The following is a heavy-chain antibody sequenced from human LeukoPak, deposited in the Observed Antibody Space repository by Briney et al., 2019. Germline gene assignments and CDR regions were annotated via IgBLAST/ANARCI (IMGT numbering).Heavy chain of an antibody. CDR2: ISGSGGST. V-gene: IGHV3-23*01. D-gene: IGHD4-17*01. CDR1: GFTFSSYA. Sequence: QPGGSLRLSCAASGFTFSSYAMSWVRRAPGKGLEWVSAISGSGGSTHYADSVKGRFTISRDNSKNTLYLQMNSLRAEDTAVYYCAKEVDYGDYLFGYWGQGTLVTVSS. J-gene: IGHJ4*02. CDR3: AKEVDYGDYLFGY.